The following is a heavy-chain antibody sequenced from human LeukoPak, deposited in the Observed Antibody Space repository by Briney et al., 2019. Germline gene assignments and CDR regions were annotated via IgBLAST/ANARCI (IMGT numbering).Heavy chain of an antibody. CDR1: GDSFRSYY. D-gene: IGHD6-6*01. V-gene: IGHV4-59*07. Sequence: SDTLSLTCTVSGDSFRSYYWRWIRQPPGKGLECIGYIYYSGSTNYSPSLKSRVNMSVDTSKNQFSLKLSSVTAADTAVYYCAREYSSSSGRRAFGIWGQGTMVTVSS. J-gene: IGHJ3*02. CDR3: AREYSSSSGRRAFGI. CDR2: IYYSGST.